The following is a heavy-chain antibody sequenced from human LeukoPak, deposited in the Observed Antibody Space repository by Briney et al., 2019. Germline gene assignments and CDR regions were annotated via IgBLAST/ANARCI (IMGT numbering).Heavy chain of an antibody. CDR1: AFTFSDYW. Sequence: TGVSLRLSWAASAFTFSDYWMSWVREAPGKGLEWVGNIKQDGSEKNYVDSVKGRFTISRDNAKNSLYLQLNSLRADDTAVYYCARDSRRVGATGGSDYWGQGTLVTVSS. V-gene: IGHV3-7*03. CDR3: ARDSRRVGATGGSDY. CDR2: IKQDGSEK. J-gene: IGHJ4*02. D-gene: IGHD1-26*01.